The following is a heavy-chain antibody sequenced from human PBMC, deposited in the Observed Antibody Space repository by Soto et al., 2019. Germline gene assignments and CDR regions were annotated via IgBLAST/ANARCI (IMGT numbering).Heavy chain of an antibody. CDR2: ITWNGANS. CDR3: ARETLTFGSALDV. V-gene: IGHV3-43*01. J-gene: IGHJ6*02. Sequence: GGSLRLSCAASGFRFDDYNMHWVRQAPGKGLEWVSLITWNGANSYYADSVKGRFTISRDGTTKSLSLQMTSLKREDTGLYFCARETLTFGSALDVWGQGTTVTVSS. CDR1: GFRFDDYN. D-gene: IGHD3-3*01.